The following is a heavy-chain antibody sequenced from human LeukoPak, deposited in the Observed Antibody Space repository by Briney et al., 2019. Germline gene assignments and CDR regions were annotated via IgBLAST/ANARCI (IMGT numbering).Heavy chain of an antibody. CDR1: GGSISSYY. D-gene: IGHD6-19*01. Sequence: PSETLSLTCTVSGGSISSYYWSWIRQPPGKGLEWIGYIYYSGSTNYNPSLKSLVTISVDTSKNQFSLKLSSVTAADTAVYYCARDSSGWYEIDYWGQGTLVTVSS. CDR2: IYYSGST. CDR3: ARDSSGWYEIDY. J-gene: IGHJ4*02. V-gene: IGHV4-59*01.